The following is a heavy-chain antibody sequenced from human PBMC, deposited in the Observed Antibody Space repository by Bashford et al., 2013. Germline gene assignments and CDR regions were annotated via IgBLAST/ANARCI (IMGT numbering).Heavy chain of an antibody. CDR3: ARAGWSGTWYPWYFDY. D-gene: IGHD6-13*01. CDR1: GYTFSDYY. V-gene: IGHV1-2*02. Sequence: ASVKVSCKASGYTFSDYYLHWVRQAPGQGLEWMGWINPNSGVTNFAQKFQGRVTIIRDTAITTAYMELSSLRSDDTAVYYCARAGWSGTWYPWYFDYWGQGTLVTVSS. CDR2: INPNSGVT. J-gene: IGHJ4*02.